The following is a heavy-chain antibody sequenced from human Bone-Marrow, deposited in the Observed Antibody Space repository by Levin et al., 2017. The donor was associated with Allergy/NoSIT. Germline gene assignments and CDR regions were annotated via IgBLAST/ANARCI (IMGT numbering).Heavy chain of an antibody. J-gene: IGHJ4*02. CDR1: RFSFGDYG. Sequence: TGGSLRLSCAASRFSFGDYGMHWVRQAPGKGLEWVALISYHGTNIKYADSVKGRFTISRDNSENTLYLQMNSLRGDDTAVYYCAREGSGWSFDYWGQGTLVTVSS. D-gene: IGHD6-19*01. V-gene: IGHV3-30*03. CDR2: ISYHGTNI. CDR3: AREGSGWSFDY.